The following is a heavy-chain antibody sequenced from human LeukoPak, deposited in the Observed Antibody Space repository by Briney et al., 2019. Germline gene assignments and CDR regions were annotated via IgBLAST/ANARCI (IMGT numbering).Heavy chain of an antibody. CDR2: ISGGGGNT. Sequence: WGSLTCTCTASRFTFSNYAMNWVRQAPGKGLEWVSVISGGGGNTYYAATVNGRFTISRDNSKNTVFLQMNSLRAEDTAVYYWAKGDGDPVHWYFDLWGRGTLVTVSS. D-gene: IGHD4-17*01. CDR3: AKGDGDPVHWYFDL. CDR1: RFTFSNYA. V-gene: IGHV3-23*01. J-gene: IGHJ2*01.